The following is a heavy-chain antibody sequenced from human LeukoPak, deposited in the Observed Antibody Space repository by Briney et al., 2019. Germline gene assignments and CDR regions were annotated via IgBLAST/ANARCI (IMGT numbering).Heavy chain of an antibody. CDR2: ISGSGGST. V-gene: IGHV3-23*01. CDR1: GFTFSSYA. D-gene: IGHD6-19*01. CDR3: AKASSPGIAVAGIDP. J-gene: IGHJ5*02. Sequence: GGSLRLSCAASGFTFSSYAMSWVRQAPGKGLEWVSAISGSGGSTYYADSVKGRFTISRGNSKNTLYLQMNSLRAEDTAVYYCAKASSPGIAVAGIDPWGQGTLVTVSS.